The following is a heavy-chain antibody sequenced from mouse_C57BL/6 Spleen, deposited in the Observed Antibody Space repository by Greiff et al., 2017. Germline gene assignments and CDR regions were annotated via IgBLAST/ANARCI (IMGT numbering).Heavy chain of an antibody. CDR3: ARWRDYDAGYFDV. V-gene: IGHV1-26*01. CDR2: INPNNGGT. J-gene: IGHJ1*03. D-gene: IGHD2-4*01. Sequence: EVQLQQSGPELVKPGASVKISCKASGYTFTDYYMNWVKQSHGKSLEWIGDINPNNGGTSYNQKFKGKATLTVDKSSSTAYMELRSLTSEDSAVYYCARWRDYDAGYFDVWGTGTTVTVSS. CDR1: GYTFTDYY.